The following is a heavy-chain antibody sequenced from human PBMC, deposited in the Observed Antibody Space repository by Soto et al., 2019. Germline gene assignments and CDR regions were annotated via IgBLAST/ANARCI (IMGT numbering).Heavy chain of an antibody. CDR3: AGGGYTYGRHDY. CDR2: ISSTSSYS. V-gene: IGHV3-11*06. CDR1: GFTFSDNY. Sequence: GGSLRLSCAASGFTFSDNYMSWIRQAPGKGLEWVLHISSTSSYSNHADSVKGRFTTSRDNAKNSLYLHMNGLRAEDTAVYYCAGGGYTYGRHDYWGRGTLVTVSS. D-gene: IGHD5-18*01. J-gene: IGHJ4*02.